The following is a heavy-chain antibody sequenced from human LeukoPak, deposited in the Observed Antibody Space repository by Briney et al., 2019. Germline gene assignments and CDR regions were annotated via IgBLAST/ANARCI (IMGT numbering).Heavy chain of an antibody. CDR2: IYTSGST. Sequence: SETLSLTCTVSGGSISSYYWSWIRQPARKGLEWIGRIYTSGSTNYNPSLKSRVTISIDTSKNQFSLNLSSVTAADTAVYYCASQYCTNGVCYYFDYWGQGTVVTVSS. D-gene: IGHD2-8*01. CDR3: ASQYCTNGVCYYFDY. J-gene: IGHJ4*02. CDR1: GGSISSYY. V-gene: IGHV4-4*07.